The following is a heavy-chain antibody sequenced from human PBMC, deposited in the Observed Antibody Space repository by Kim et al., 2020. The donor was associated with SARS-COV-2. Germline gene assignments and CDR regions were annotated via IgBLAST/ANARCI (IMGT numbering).Heavy chain of an antibody. V-gene: IGHV4-34*01. CDR1: GGSFSGYY. J-gene: IGHJ6*02. Sequence: SETLSLTCAVYGGSFSGYYWSWIRQPPGKGLEWLGEINHSGSTNYNPSLKSRGTISVDTSKNQFSLKLSSVTAADTAVYYRARVLVLTFGGVIVSGAYYYYGMDVWGQGTTVTVSS. CDR3: ARVLVLTFGGVIVSGAYYYYGMDV. D-gene: IGHD3-16*02. CDR2: INHSGST.